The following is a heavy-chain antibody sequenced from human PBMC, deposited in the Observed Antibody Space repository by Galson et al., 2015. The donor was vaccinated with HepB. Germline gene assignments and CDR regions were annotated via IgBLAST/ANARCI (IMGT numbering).Heavy chain of an antibody. CDR1: GYTFTSDG. CDR3: ARDGSKYCSTTSCYSGYYYYGMDV. D-gene: IGHD2-2*02. CDR2: ISAYNGNT. V-gene: IGHV1-18*04. J-gene: IGHJ6*02. Sequence: SVKVSCKASGYTFTSDGISWVRQAPGQGLEWMGWISAYNGNTNYAQKLQGRVTMTTDTSTSTAYMELRSLGSDDTAVYYCARDGSKYCSTTSCYSGYYYYGMDVWGQGTTVTVSS.